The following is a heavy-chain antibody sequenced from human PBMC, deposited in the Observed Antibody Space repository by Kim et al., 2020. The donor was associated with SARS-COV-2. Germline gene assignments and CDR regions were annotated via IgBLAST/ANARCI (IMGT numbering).Heavy chain of an antibody. CDR3: AIQYYYDSSGYADAFDI. D-gene: IGHD3-22*01. Sequence: FQGRVTMTRDTSTSTVYMELSSLRSEDTAVYYCAIQYYYDSSGYADAFDIWGQGTMVTVSS. J-gene: IGHJ3*02. V-gene: IGHV1-46*01.